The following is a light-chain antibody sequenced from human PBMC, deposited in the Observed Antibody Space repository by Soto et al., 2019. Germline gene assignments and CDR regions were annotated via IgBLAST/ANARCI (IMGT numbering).Light chain of an antibody. J-gene: IGLJ2*01. CDR3: AAWDDSLSGFVV. CDR1: SSNIGSNY. CDR2: RNN. V-gene: IGLV1-47*01. Sequence: QAVVTQPPSASGTPGQRVTISCSGSSSNIGSNYVYWYQQLPGTAPKLLIYRNNQRPSGVPDRFSGSKSGTSASLAISGLRSEDEADYYCAAWDDSLSGFVVFDGGTKLTVL.